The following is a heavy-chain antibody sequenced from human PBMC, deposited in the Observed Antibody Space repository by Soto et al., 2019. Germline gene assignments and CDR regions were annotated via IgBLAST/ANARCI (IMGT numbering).Heavy chain of an antibody. CDR1: GFTFSSYG. V-gene: IGHV3-30*18. Sequence: GGSLRLSCAASGFTFSSYGMHWVRQAPGKGLEWVAVISYDGSNKYYADSVKGRFTISRDNSKNTLYLQMNSLRAEDTAVYYCAKVRGIFIVGATWGAFDIWGQGTMVTVSS. CDR2: ISYDGSNK. J-gene: IGHJ3*02. CDR3: AKVRGIFIVGATWGAFDI. D-gene: IGHD1-26*01.